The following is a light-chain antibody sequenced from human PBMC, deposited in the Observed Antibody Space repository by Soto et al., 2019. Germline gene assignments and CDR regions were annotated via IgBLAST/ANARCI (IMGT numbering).Light chain of an antibody. J-gene: IGKJ1*01. CDR1: QSISSY. V-gene: IGKV1-39*01. Sequence: DIQMTHSPSSLYASVGDRVTITGRATQSISSYLNWYQQKPGKAPKLLIYAASSLQSGVPSRFSGSGSATDFTLTISSLQTEDFATSDCQKRYSTPWTFGQGTQVESK. CDR3: QKRYSTPWT. CDR2: AAS.